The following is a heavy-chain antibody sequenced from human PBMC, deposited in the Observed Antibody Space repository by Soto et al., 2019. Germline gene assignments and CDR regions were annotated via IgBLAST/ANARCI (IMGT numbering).Heavy chain of an antibody. CDR1: ELTFETYY. V-gene: IGHV3-7*01. CDR3: VRWAVYWRPYGMD. CDR2: IKPDGSEQ. D-gene: IGHD1-26*01. Sequence: GGFLGLSCSASELTFETYYMTCIRPSQGKGPEWVANIKPDGSEQYYADSVKGRFTISRDNAKNSLYLQMNSLSAEDTAGEDCVRWAVYWRPYGMD. J-gene: IGHJ6*01.